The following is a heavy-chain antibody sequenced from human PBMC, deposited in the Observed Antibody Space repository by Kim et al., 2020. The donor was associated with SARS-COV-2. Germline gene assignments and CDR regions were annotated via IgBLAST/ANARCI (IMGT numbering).Heavy chain of an antibody. D-gene: IGHD3-10*01. V-gene: IGHV3-30*18. CDR3: AKESGSGTYYGWTYYYHG. CDR2: ISHDGSNK. Sequence: GGSLRLSCAVSGFTFSSYGMHWVRQAPGKGLEWVAVISHDGSNKNYADSVKGRFTISRDKSKNTLHLQMNRLRAEDTAVYYCAKESGSGTYYGWTYYYHG. CDR1: GFTFSSYG. J-gene: IGHJ6*01.